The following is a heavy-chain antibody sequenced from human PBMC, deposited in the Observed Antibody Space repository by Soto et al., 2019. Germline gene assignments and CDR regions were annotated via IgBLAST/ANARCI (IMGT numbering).Heavy chain of an antibody. CDR3: ARLGYCSSTSCYHLFDY. CDR2: IYYSGST. J-gene: IGHJ4*02. Sequence: SETLSLTCTVSGGSISSSSYYWGWIRQPPGKGLEWIGSIYYSGSTYDNPSLKSRVTISVDTSKNQFSLKLSSVTAADTAVYYCARLGYCSSTSCYHLFDYWGQGTLVTVS. V-gene: IGHV4-39*01. CDR1: GGSISSSSYY. D-gene: IGHD2-2*01.